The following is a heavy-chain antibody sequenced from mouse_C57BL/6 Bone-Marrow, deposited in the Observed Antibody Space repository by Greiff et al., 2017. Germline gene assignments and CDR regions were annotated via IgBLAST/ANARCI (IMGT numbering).Heavy chain of an antibody. J-gene: IGHJ4*01. Sequence: QVQLKQPGAELVRPGSSVKLSCKASGYTFTSYWMDWVKQRPGQGLEWIGNIYPSDSETHYNQKFKDKATLTVDKSSSTAYMQLSSLTSEDSAVYYCAREGYSKRNAMDYWGQGTSVTVSS. CDR2: IYPSDSET. CDR3: AREGYSKRNAMDY. D-gene: IGHD2-5*01. V-gene: IGHV1-61*01. CDR1: GYTFTSYW.